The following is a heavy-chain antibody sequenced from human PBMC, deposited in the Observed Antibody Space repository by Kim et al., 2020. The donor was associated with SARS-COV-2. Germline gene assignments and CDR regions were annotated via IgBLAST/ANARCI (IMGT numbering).Heavy chain of an antibody. CDR3: ARIKWLVLGDWFDP. CDR1: GGSFSGYY. V-gene: IGHV4-34*01. CDR2: INHSGST. D-gene: IGHD6-19*01. J-gene: IGHJ5*02. Sequence: SETLSLTCAVYGGSFSGYYWSWIRQPPGKELEWIGEINHSGSTNYNPSLKSRVTISVDTSKNQFSLKLSSVTAADTAVYYCARIKWLVLGDWFDPWGQGT.